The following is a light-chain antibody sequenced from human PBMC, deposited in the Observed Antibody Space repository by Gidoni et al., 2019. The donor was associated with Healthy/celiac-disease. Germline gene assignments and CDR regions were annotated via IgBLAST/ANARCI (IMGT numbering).Light chain of an antibody. V-gene: IGKV1-39*01. CDR2: AAS. CDR1: QRISSY. J-gene: IGKJ1*01. Sequence: IQMTQSPSSLSASVGDRVTITCRASQRISSYLTWYQQKPGKAPKLLIYAASSLQSGVPSRFRGSGSGTDFTLTISSLQPEEFATYYCQQSYSTPWTFXQXTKVEIK. CDR3: QQSYSTPWT.